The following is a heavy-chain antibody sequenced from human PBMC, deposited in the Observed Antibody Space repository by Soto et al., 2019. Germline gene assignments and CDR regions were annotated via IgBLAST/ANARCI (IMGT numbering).Heavy chain of an antibody. CDR3: ASDKAGFSGTVTRTTNNYYCYCGIDV. D-gene: IGHD4-17*01. V-gene: IGHV1-69*01. J-gene: IGHJ6*02. CDR2: IIPIFGTA. Sequence: QVQLVQSGAEVKKPGASVKVSCKASGGTFSSYAISWVRQAPGQGLEWMGGIIPIFGTANYAQKFQGRVTITADESTSTAYVELSSLSSEDKAVYYCASDKAGFSGTVTRTTNNYYCYCGIDVWGQGPTVTVSS. CDR1: GGTFSSYA.